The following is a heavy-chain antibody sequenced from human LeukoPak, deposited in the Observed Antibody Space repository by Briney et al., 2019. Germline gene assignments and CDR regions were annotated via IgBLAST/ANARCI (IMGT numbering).Heavy chain of an antibody. CDR3: ARGAAGTGAADY. CDR1: GGSISSYY. V-gene: IGHV4-59*01. Sequence: KPSETLSLTCTVSGGSISSYYWSRIRQPPGKGLEWIGYIYYSGSTKYNPSLKSRLTISVDSSKNQFSLRLSSVTAADTAVYFCARGAAGTGAADYWGQGTLVTVSS. J-gene: IGHJ4*02. D-gene: IGHD6-13*01. CDR2: IYYSGST.